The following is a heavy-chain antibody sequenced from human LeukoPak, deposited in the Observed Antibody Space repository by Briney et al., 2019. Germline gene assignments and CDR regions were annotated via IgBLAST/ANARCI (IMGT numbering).Heavy chain of an antibody. J-gene: IGHJ4*02. CDR2: INTDGRTT. V-gene: IGHV3-74*01. Sequence: GGSLRLSCAASGFSFSSYWMTWVRQAPGKGLVWVAHINTDGRTTTYADSVRGRFTVARDNAKNTLYLEMNRLRAEDTAVYYCARDNTNMFDYWGQGTQVTVSS. CDR3: ARDNTNMFDY. CDR1: GFSFSSYW. D-gene: IGHD2-2*01.